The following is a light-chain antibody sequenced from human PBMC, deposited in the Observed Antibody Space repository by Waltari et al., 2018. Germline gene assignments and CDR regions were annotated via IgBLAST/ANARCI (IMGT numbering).Light chain of an antibody. CDR1: QTVSNS. CDR2: DAS. Sequence: EVVLTQSPATLSLSPGEKATLSCRASQTVSNSLAWYQQIPGQAPRLLIYDASNRATGIPARFSGSGSGTDFTLTINGLEPEDFAVYYCQQRTNWPASLTFGGGIKVEIK. J-gene: IGKJ4*01. V-gene: IGKV3-11*01. CDR3: QQRTNWPASLT.